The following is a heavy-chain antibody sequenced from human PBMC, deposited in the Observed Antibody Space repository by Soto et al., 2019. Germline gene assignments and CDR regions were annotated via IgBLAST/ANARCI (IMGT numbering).Heavy chain of an antibody. D-gene: IGHD3-22*01. CDR2: INAGNGNT. V-gene: IGHV1-3*01. J-gene: IGHJ6*02. CDR1: GYTFTSYA. Sequence: QVQLVQSGAEVKKPGASVKVSCKASGYTFTSYAMHWVRKAPGQRLEWMGWINAGNGNTKYSQKFQGRVTITRDTSASTAYMELSSLRSEDTAVYYCARDSESSGYYYHYYYGMDVWGQGTTVTVSS. CDR3: ARDSESSGYYYHYYYGMDV.